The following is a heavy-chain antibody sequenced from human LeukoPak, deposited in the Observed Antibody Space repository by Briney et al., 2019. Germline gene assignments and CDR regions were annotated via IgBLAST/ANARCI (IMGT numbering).Heavy chain of an antibody. J-gene: IGHJ5*01. Sequence: SETLSLTCTVSGDPIINDFWSWIRQPPGKGLEWIGYIYSSGSTNYNPSLKSRVTISIDTSQNQFSLKLNSVSAADTAVYFSARSPPFDLARSQWFDSWGQGTLVTVSS. CDR2: IYSSGST. D-gene: IGHD3-3*01. V-gene: IGHV4-59*01. CDR1: GDPIINDF. CDR3: ARSPPFDLARSQWFDS.